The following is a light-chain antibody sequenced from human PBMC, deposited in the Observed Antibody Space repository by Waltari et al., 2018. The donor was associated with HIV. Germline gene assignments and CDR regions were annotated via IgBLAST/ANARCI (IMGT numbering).Light chain of an antibody. J-gene: IGKJ4*01. Sequence: AIQLTQSPSSVSASVGDRVTITCQPSQGISCALAWYPQKAGKAPKLLIYDGSSLESGVPSRFSGTGSGTDFTLIISSLQPEDFATYYCQQFKSYPHTFGGGTKVEIK. CDR1: QGISCA. CDR3: QQFKSYPHT. V-gene: IGKV1-13*02. CDR2: DGS.